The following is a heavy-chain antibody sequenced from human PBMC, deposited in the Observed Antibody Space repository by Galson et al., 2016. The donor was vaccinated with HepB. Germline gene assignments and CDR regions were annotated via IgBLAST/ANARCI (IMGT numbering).Heavy chain of an antibody. V-gene: IGHV4-61*01. CDR3: ARVAGDFDDFDI. CDR1: GGSVSSDSYY. D-gene: IGHD7-27*01. J-gene: IGHJ3*02. CDR2: IYYSGST. Sequence: ETLSLTCTVSGGSVSSDSYYWSWIRQPPGKGLAWLGSIYYSGSTRYNPSLKGRITISVDTSKNQFPLRLTSVTTADTAVYFCARVAGDFDDFDIWGQGTMVTVSS.